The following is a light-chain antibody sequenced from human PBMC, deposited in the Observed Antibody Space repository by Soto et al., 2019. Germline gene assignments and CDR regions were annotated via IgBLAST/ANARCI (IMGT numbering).Light chain of an antibody. CDR2: DVS. CDR1: SSDVGGYNY. V-gene: IGLV2-14*01. Sequence: QSALTQPASVSGSPGQSITISCTGTSSDVGGYNYVSWYQQHPGKAPKLMIYDVSNRPSGVSNRFSGSKSGNTASLTISGHQPEDEADYYCSSYTSSSTPVVFGGGTKLTVL. CDR3: SSYTSSSTPVV. J-gene: IGLJ2*01.